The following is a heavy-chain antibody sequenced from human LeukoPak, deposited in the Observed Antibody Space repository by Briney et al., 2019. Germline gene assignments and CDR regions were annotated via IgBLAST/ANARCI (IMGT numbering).Heavy chain of an antibody. CDR3: ARDPPYYGSNGYLPFDY. V-gene: IGHV1-18*01. Sequence: ASVKVSCKASGYTFTSYGISWVRQAPGQGLEWMGWISAYNGNTNYAQKLQGRVTMTTDTSTSTAYMELRSLRSDDTAVYYCARDPPYYGSNGYLPFDYWGQGTLVTVSS. J-gene: IGHJ4*02. CDR2: ISAYNGNT. CDR1: GYTFTSYG. D-gene: IGHD3-22*01.